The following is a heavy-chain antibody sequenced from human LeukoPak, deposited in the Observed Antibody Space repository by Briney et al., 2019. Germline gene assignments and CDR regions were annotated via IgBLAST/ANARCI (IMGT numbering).Heavy chain of an antibody. CDR1: GGSFSGYY. D-gene: IGHD3-3*01. Sequence: PSETLSLTCAVYGGSFSGYYWSWIRQPPGKGLEWIGEINHSGSTNYNPSLKSQVTISVDTSKNQFSLKLSSVTAADTAVYYCARGSPFFPFDYWGQGTLVTVSS. V-gene: IGHV4-34*01. CDR3: ARGSPFFPFDY. J-gene: IGHJ4*02. CDR2: INHSGST.